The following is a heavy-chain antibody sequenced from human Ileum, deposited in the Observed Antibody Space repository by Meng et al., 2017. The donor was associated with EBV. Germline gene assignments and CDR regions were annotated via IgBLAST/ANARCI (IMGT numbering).Heavy chain of an antibody. CDR3: ARDLRYGLKLLPYYSDP. CDR1: GYTFINYA. CDR2: INAGNGNT. Sequence: VQLVQSGGEVKKPGASLKVSCKASGYTFINYAIHWVRQAPGQGLEWMGWINAGNGNTKFSQTFQGRVSIRRDTSASTVYMELSSLRSEDTAVYYCARDLRYGLKLLPYYSDPWGQGTLVTVSS. J-gene: IGHJ5*02. D-gene: IGHD2/OR15-2a*01. V-gene: IGHV1-3*01.